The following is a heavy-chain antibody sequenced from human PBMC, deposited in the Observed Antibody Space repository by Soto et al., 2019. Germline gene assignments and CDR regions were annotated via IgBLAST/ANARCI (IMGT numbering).Heavy chain of an antibody. CDR1: GFTFSSYA. CDR3: AKTVRGVIIKRPYFDY. V-gene: IGHV3-23*01. Sequence: GWSLRLSCAASGFTFSSYAMSWVRQAPGKGLEWVSAISGSGGSTYYADSVKGRFTISRDNSKNTLYLQMNSLRAEDTAVYYCAKTVRGVIIKRPYFDYWGQGTLVTVSS. CDR2: ISGSGGST. D-gene: IGHD3-10*01. J-gene: IGHJ4*02.